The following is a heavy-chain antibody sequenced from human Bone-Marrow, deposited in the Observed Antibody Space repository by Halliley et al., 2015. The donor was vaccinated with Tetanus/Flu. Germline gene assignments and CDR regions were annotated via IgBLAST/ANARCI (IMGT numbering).Heavy chain of an antibody. V-gene: IGHV3-23*03. CDR2: ITRGGST. CDR3: AKGRGAPVALTGYLEY. Sequence: WASVITRGGSTYYADSVKGRFVMSRENSKNTVYLQMNSLSAEDTAIYYCAKGRGAPVALTGYLEYWGQGSLVTVSS. D-gene: IGHD6-19*01. J-gene: IGHJ4*02.